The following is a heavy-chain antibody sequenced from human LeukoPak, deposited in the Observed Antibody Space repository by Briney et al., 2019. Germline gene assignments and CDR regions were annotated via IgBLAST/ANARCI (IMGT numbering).Heavy chain of an antibody. CDR2: INHSGST. D-gene: IGHD3-3*01. J-gene: IGHJ6*02. V-gene: IGHV4-39*07. CDR1: GGSISSSSYY. Sequence: SETLSLTCTVSGGSISSSSYYWGWIRQPPGKGLEWIGEINHSGSTNYNPSLKSRVTISVDTSKNQFSLKLSSVTAADTAVYYCASRAYDFWSGYRPYYYYGMDVWGQGTTVTVSS. CDR3: ASRAYDFWSGYRPYYYYGMDV.